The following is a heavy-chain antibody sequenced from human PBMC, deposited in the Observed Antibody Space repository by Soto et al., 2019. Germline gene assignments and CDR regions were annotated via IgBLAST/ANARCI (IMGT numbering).Heavy chain of an antibody. J-gene: IGHJ4*02. Sequence: SETLSLTCTVSGGSISSSSYYWGWIRQPPGKGLEWIGSIYYSGSTYYNPSLKSRVTISVDTSKNQFSLKLSSVTAADTAVYYCASPQFYYDFWSGYLYWGQGTLVTVSS. CDR3: ASPQFYYDFWSGYLY. CDR2: IYYSGST. V-gene: IGHV4-39*01. CDR1: GGSISSSSYY. D-gene: IGHD3-3*01.